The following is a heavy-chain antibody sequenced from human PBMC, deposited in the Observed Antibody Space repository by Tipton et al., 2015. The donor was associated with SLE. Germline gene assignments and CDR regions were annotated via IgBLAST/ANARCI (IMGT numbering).Heavy chain of an antibody. J-gene: IGHJ5*02. CDR3: ARGPPFMEWERNWFDP. CDR2: IYHSGIT. CDR1: SGSIRSYY. D-gene: IGHD3-3*02. Sequence: TLSLTCTVSSGSIRSYYWTWIRQPPGKRLEWIAYIYHSGITNYNPSLQSRVTISVDRSKNQFSLKLTSVTAADTAVYYCARGPPFMEWERNWFDPWGQGTQVTVSS. V-gene: IGHV4-59*01.